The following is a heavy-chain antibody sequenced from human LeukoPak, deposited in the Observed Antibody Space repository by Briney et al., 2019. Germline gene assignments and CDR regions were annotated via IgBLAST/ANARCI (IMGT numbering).Heavy chain of an antibody. CDR3: AKIRFLEWLLSPGGYFDY. D-gene: IGHD3-3*01. J-gene: IGHJ4*02. V-gene: IGHV4-59*01. Sequence: SETLSLTCTVSGGCISSYYWSWIRQPPGKGLEWIGYIYYSGSTNYNPSLKCRVTISVDTSKNQFSLKLSSVTAADTAVYYCAKIRFLEWLLSPGGYFDYWGQGTLVTVSS. CDR1: GGCISSYY. CDR2: IYYSGST.